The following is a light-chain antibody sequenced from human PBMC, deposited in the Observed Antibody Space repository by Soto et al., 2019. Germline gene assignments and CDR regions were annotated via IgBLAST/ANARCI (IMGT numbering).Light chain of an antibody. J-gene: IGKJ2*01. CDR2: AAS. CDR3: QQAKGLPPYP. CDR1: PHISSW. V-gene: IGKV1-12*01. Sequence: DIQMTQSPSSVSASVGDRVTITCRARPHISSWLAWYQQKPGKAPQLLIYAASSLQSGVPSRFSGGGGGTGFARTISRLQHDDSATYFWQQAKGLPPYPFGRGAKLGSK.